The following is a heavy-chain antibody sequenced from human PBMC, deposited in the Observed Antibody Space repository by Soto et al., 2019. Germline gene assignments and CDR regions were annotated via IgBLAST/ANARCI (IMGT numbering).Heavy chain of an antibody. V-gene: IGHV3-23*01. CDR3: ANGRPRSSSGYCFDY. CDR1: GFTFSTYA. D-gene: IGHD6-6*01. Sequence: EVQLLESGGKLVQPGGSLTLSCAASGFTFSTYAMAWVRQAPGKGLEWVSGVSASGLNTDYADPVKGRFYFSRDNSKNTVSLTMNSLRAEDTALYYCANGRPRSSSGYCFDYWGQGTPVTVSS. CDR2: VSASGLNT. J-gene: IGHJ4*02.